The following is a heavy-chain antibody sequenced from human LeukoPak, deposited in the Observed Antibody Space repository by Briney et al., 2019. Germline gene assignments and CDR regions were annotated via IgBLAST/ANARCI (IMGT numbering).Heavy chain of an antibody. D-gene: IGHD6-13*01. CDR3: ARVVYSSLMDV. CDR2: TTSSDSRI. J-gene: IGHJ6*02. Sequence: GGSLRLSCVASGFTFSNYYMSWGRQAPGKGLEWVAYTTSSDSRIYYADSVRGRFTISRDNAKNSLYLQMNNLRADDTAVYYCARVVYSSLMDVWGQGTTVTVSS. CDR1: GFTFSNYY. V-gene: IGHV3-11*01.